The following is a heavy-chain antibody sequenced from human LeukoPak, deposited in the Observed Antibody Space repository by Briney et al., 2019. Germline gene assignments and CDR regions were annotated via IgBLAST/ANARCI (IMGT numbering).Heavy chain of an antibody. D-gene: IGHD3-22*01. J-gene: IGHJ6*03. CDR3: ARISLGSSGYYFDYYYIDV. CDR1: VYSISSVYY. V-gene: IGHV4-38-2*02. CDR2: MSHSGNT. Sequence: SETLSLTCTVSVYSISSVYYWGWIRQPPEKGLEWIGSMSHSGNTYYNPSLKSRVTISVDVSKNQFSLKLTSVTAADTAVYYCARISLGSSGYYFDYYYIDVWGKGTTVTVSS.